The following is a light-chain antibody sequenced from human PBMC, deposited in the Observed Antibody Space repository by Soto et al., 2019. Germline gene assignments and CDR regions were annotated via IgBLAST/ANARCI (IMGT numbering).Light chain of an antibody. V-gene: IGKV3-15*01. CDR2: AAS. J-gene: IGKJ2*01. CDR3: QQYNNWPPYT. CDR1: QSVSSN. Sequence: EIVMTQSPATLSASPGERATLSCRASQSVSSNLAWYQQKPGQAPRLLIYAASASAAGIPARFSGSGSGTDFTLTISSLQSKDFAVYYCQQYNNWPPYTFGQGTKLEIK.